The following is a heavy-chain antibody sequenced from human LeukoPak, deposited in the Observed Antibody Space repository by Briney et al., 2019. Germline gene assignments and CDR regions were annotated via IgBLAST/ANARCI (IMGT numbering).Heavy chain of an antibody. D-gene: IGHD4-4*01. V-gene: IGHV4-59*01. CDR3: ARVAVTRWAYYYYGMDV. J-gene: IGHJ6*02. CDR2: IYYSGST. Sequence: SETLSLTCTVSGGSISSYYWSWIRQPPGKGLEWIGYIYYSGSTNYNPSLKSRVTISVDTSKNQFSLKLSSVTAADTAVYYCARVAVTRWAYYYYGMDVWGQGTTVTVSS. CDR1: GGSISSYY.